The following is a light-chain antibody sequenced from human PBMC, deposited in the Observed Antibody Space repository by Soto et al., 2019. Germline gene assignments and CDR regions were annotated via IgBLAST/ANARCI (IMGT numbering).Light chain of an antibody. CDR1: QSLSSR. Sequence: IQMTQSPSSLSASVGDRLTITCRASQSLSSRLTWYQQKPGEAPKLLIYETSSLHSGVPSRFSGSGSETDFTLPINSLQPDDFATYYCQQSFSPPYTFGQGTKLEIK. CDR2: ETS. J-gene: IGKJ2*01. CDR3: QQSFSPPYT. V-gene: IGKV1-39*01.